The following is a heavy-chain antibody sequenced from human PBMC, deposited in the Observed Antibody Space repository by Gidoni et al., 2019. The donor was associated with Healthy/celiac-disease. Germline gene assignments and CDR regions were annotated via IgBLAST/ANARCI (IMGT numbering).Heavy chain of an antibody. J-gene: IGHJ6*02. CDR1: GGSFSGSY. CDR2: INHSGST. V-gene: IGHV4-34*01. D-gene: IGHD3-9*01. CDR3: ARLADDILTGYYNASSYYYGMDV. Sequence: QVQLQPWGAGLLKPSETLSLPCAVYGGSFSGSYWSWIRQHPGKGLEWIGEINHSGSTNYNPSLKSRVTISVDTSKNQFSLKLSSVTAADTAVYYCARLADDILTGYYNASSYYYGMDVWGQGTTVTVSS.